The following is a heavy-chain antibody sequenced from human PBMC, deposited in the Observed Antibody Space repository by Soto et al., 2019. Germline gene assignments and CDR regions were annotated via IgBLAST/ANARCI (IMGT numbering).Heavy chain of an antibody. V-gene: IGHV3-73*02. D-gene: IGHD5-18*01. Sequence: EVQLVESGGGLVQPGGSLQLSCAASGFTFSGSAMHWVRQASGKGLEWVGRIRSKANSYATAYAASVKGRFTISRDDSKNTAYLQMNSLKTEDTAVYYCASDTARVYYGIDVWGQGTTVTVSS. CDR3: ASDTARVYYGIDV. CDR1: GFTFSGSA. J-gene: IGHJ6*02. CDR2: IRSKANSYAT.